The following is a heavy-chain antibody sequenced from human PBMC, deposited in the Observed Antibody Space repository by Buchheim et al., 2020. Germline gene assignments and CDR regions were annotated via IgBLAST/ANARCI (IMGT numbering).Heavy chain of an antibody. CDR3: ARKVAVSTIGYYFDY. V-gene: IGHV1-2*02. J-gene: IGHJ4*02. D-gene: IGHD5/OR15-5a*01. CDR1: GYTFTGNY. CDR2: ISPSSGGT. Sequence: QVQLVQSGAEVKKPGASVKVSCKASGYTFTGNYVHWVRLAPGQGLAWMGWISPSSGGTKYAQKFQGRVTMTSDTSISTAYLELSSLRSDDTAVYYCARKVAVSTIGYYFDYWGQGTL.